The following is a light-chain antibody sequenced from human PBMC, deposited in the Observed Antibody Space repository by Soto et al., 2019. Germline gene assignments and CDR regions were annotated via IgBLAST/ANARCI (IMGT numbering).Light chain of an antibody. CDR3: QQYGSSPLT. CDR2: GAS. CDR1: QTVRNNY. J-gene: IGKJ4*01. Sequence: EIVLTQSPGTLSLSPGERATLSCMASQTVRNNYLAWYQQIPGQAPRLLISGASGRATGTPDRFSGSASGTDFTLTISRLEPEDFAVYYCQQYGSSPLTFGGGTKVDIK. V-gene: IGKV3-20*01.